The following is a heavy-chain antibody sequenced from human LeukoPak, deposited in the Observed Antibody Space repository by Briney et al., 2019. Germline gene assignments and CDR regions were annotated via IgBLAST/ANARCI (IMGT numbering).Heavy chain of an antibody. CDR2: ISGSGGGT. D-gene: IGHD4-17*01. Sequence: PGGSLRLSCAASGFTFSSYAMNWVRQAPGKGLEWVSAISGSGGGTYYADSVKGRFTISRDNSKNTLYLQMNSLRAEDTAVYYCAKDWAYGDYGWYYFDYWGQGTLVTVSS. V-gene: IGHV3-23*01. CDR1: GFTFSSYA. J-gene: IGHJ4*02. CDR3: AKDWAYGDYGWYYFDY.